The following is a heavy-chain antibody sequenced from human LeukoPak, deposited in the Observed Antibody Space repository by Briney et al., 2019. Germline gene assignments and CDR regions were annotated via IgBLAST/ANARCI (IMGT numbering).Heavy chain of an antibody. V-gene: IGHV3-74*01. CDR3: ATDTRITMVRGVIISIGEYGMDV. CDR1: GFTFRKYW. D-gene: IGHD3-10*01. CDR2: INPDDGST. Sequence: PGGSLRLSCAASGFTFRKYWLHWVRQAPGKGLVWVSRINPDDGSTSYADSVKGRFTISRDNAKNSLYLQMNSLRAEDTALYYCATDTRITMVRGVIISIGEYGMDVWGQGTTVTVSS. J-gene: IGHJ6*02.